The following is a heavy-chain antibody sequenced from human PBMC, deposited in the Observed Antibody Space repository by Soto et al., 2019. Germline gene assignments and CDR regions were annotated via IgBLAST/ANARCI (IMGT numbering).Heavy chain of an antibody. CDR2: ISSSSSTI. J-gene: IGHJ4*02. CDR3: ARSPAGTVVTPGGY. CDR1: GFTFSGYS. V-gene: IGHV3-48*01. Sequence: EVQLVESGGGLVQPGGSLRLSCAASGFTFSGYSMNWVRQAPGKGLEWVSYISSSSSTIYYAGSVKGRFTISRDNAKNSLYLRMNSLRAEDTAVYYCARSPAGTVVTPGGYWGQGTLVTVSS. D-gene: IGHD6-13*01.